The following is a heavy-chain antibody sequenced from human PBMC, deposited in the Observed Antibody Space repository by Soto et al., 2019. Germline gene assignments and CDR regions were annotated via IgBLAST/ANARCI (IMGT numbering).Heavy chain of an antibody. CDR2: VFHNGEP. CDR1: GVSIRSSLSY. J-gene: IGHJ4*02. Sequence: QVQLHQSGPGLVEPSETLSLTCTVSGVSIRSSLSYWVWIRQTPEQGLEFIGSVFHNGEPHYIPSLKSRVAMSVDTSKNQFSLTLTSVTAADTGFYYCARHSETAMVTGFDQWGQGTLVTVSS. CDR3: ARHSETAMVTGFDQ. D-gene: IGHD5-18*01. V-gene: IGHV4-39*01.